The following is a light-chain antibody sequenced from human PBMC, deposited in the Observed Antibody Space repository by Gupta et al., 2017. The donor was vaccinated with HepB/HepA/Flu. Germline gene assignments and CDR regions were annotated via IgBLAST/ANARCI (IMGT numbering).Light chain of an antibody. V-gene: IGKV4-1*01. Sequence: DIVMIQSLDSLAVCLCGRVVINRKSSQSVLYSSNNKNYLAWYQQKPGQPPKLLIYWASTRESGVPDRFSGSGSGTDFTLTISSLQAEDVAVYYCQQYYSTPSWTFGQGTKVEIK. CDR3: QQYYSTPSWT. J-gene: IGKJ1*01. CDR1: QSVLYSSNNKNY. CDR2: WAS.